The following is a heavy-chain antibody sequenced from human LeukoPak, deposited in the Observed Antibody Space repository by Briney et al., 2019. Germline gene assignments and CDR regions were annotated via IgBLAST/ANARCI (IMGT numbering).Heavy chain of an antibody. CDR2: IKQDGSEK. CDR3: ARDCAYRSGIWYYYYMDV. J-gene: IGHJ6*03. Sequence: GGSLRLSCAASGFTFSSYWMSWVRQAPGKGLEWVANIKQDGSEKYYVDSVKGRFTISRDNAKNSLYLQMTSLRAEDTAVYYCARDCAYRSGIWYYYYMDVWGKGTTVTVSS. CDR1: GFTFSSYW. V-gene: IGHV3-7*01. D-gene: IGHD3-10*01.